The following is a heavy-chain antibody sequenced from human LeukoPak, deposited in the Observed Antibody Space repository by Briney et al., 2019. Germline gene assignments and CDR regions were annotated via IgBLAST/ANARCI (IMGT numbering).Heavy chain of an antibody. V-gene: IGHV4-59*01. CDR2: IYYSGST. CDR1: GGSINNYY. J-gene: IGHJ4*02. CDR3: ARHRGSGYPYFDY. D-gene: IGHD3-22*01. Sequence: SETLSLTCTVSGGSINNYYWSWIRQRPGKVLEWIGYIYYSGSTNYNPSLKSRVTISVDTSKNQFSLKLSSLTAADTAVYYCARHRGSGYPYFDYWGQGTLVTVSS.